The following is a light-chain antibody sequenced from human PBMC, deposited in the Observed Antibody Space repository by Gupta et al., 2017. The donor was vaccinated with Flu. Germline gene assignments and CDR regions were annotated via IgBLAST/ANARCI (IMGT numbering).Light chain of an antibody. CDR2: GAS. V-gene: IGKV3-15*01. CDR1: QSVSSN. CDR3: QQYNNWPLT. J-gene: IGKJ4*01. Sequence: EIVMTQSPATLSVSPGERVTLSCRASQSVSSNLAWYQQRPGQAPRLLMYGASTRATGIPATFSGSGTGTEFTLTISSLQSEDFAVYSCQQYNNWPLTFGGGTKVEIK.